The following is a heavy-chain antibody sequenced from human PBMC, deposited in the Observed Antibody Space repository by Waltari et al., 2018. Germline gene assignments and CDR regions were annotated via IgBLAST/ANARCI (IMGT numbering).Heavy chain of an antibody. CDR1: GDSLSSSSYY. Sequence: QLQLQESGPGLVKPSETLSLTCTVSGDSLSSSSYYWGWIRQPPGKGLEWIASIYYSGSKYYNPSLRSRLTISLDTSKNQFSLKVSSVTAADTAVYYCAREEIYYDTSGYYFDYWGQGTLVTVSS. CDR3: AREEIYYDTSGYYFDY. J-gene: IGHJ4*02. CDR2: IYYSGSK. V-gene: IGHV4-39*07. D-gene: IGHD3-22*01.